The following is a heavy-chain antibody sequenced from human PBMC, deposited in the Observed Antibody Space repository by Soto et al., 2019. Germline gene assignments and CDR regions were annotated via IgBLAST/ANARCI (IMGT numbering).Heavy chain of an antibody. CDR3: ARGPSHGAFDI. J-gene: IGHJ3*02. Sequence: QVQLVESGGGVVQPGRSLRLSCAASGSTFSSYDIHWVRQAPGKGLEWVAHIVPDGSNEFYADSVKGRFTISRDNAKNTVYLQMNSLRAEDTAVYYCARGPSHGAFDIWGQGTMVTVSS. V-gene: IGHV3-30-3*01. CDR1: GSTFSSYD. CDR2: IVPDGSNE.